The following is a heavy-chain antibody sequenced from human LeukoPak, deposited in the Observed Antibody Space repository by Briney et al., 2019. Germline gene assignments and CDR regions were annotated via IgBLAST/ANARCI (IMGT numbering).Heavy chain of an antibody. J-gene: IGHJ4*02. D-gene: IGHD2-15*01. CDR3: ARDHSGGEVDY. Sequence: ASVKVSCKASGYTFTSYAMHWGRQAPGQRLEWMGWINAGSGNTKYSQNFQGRVTMTTDTSTSTAYMELRSLRSDDTAVYYCARDHSGGEVDYWGQGTLVTVSS. CDR2: INAGSGNT. CDR1: GYTFTSYA. V-gene: IGHV1-3*01.